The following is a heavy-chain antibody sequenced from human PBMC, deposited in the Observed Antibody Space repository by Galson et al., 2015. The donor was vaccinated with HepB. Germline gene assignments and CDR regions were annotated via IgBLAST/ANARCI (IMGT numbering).Heavy chain of an antibody. V-gene: IGHV3-30*04. CDR2: ISYDGSNK. CDR1: GFTFSSYA. Sequence: SLRLSCAASGFTFSSYAMHWVRQAPGKGLEWVAVISYDGSNKYYADSVKGRFTISRDNSKNTLYLQMNSLRAEDTAVYYCAREGGVVVITATRYFDYWGQGTLVTVSS. D-gene: IGHD3-22*01. J-gene: IGHJ4*02. CDR3: AREGGVVVITATRYFDY.